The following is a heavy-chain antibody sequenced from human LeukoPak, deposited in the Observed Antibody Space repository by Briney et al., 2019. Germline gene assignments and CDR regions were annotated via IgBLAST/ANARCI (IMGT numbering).Heavy chain of an antibody. Sequence: PGGSLRLSCAASGFTVSSNFVTWVRQAPGKGLEWPSIIYSGGGTDYADSVKGRFTISRDNSKNTVYLQMNSLRAEDTAMYYCARKSLGIVAAGTFFGSWGQGTLVTVSS. D-gene: IGHD6-13*01. V-gene: IGHV3-53*01. CDR1: GFTVSSNF. J-gene: IGHJ5*02. CDR2: IYSGGGT. CDR3: ARKSLGIVAAGTFFGS.